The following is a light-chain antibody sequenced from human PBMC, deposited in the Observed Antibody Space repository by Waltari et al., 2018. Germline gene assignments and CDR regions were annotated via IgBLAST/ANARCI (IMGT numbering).Light chain of an antibody. CDR2: QAS. CDR3: QQSFSTPRT. V-gene: IGKV1-39*01. CDR1: QNITHY. Sequence: DIQMTQSPPPLSASVGDRLTITCRASQNITHYLNWYQQKPGKAPNLLIYQASSLQSWVPSRFSGSRSGTDFTVSISNLQSEDFATYHCQQSFSTPRTFGRGTKVEIK. J-gene: IGKJ4*02.